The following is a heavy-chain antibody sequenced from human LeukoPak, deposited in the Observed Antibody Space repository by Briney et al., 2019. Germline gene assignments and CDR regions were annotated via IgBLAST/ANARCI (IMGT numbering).Heavy chain of an antibody. D-gene: IGHD2-2*02. CDR2: IYTSGST. CDR3: ARLGYCRSTSCYTYYYYMDV. V-gene: IGHV4-4*09. J-gene: IGHJ6*03. Sequence: SETLSLTCTVSGGSISSYYWSWIRQPPGKGLEWIGYIYTSGSTNYNPSLKSRVTISVDTSKNQFSLKLSSVTAADTAVYYCARLGYCRSTSCYTYYYYMDVWGKGTTVTGSS. CDR1: GGSISSYY.